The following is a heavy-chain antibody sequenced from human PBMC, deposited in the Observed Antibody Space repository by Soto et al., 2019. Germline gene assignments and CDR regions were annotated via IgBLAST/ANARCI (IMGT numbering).Heavy chain of an antibody. V-gene: IGHV3-33*01. J-gene: IGHJ6*02. D-gene: IGHD3-22*01. CDR1: GFTFSSYG. Sequence: GGSLRLSCAASGFTFSSYGMHWVRQAPGKGLEWVAVIWYDGSNKYYADSVKGRFTISRDNSKNTLYLQMNSLRAEDTAVYYCARDQGYDSSGYPWGDPRYYYYGMDVWGQGTTVTVSS. CDR3: ARDQGYDSSGYPWGDPRYYYYGMDV. CDR2: IWYDGSNK.